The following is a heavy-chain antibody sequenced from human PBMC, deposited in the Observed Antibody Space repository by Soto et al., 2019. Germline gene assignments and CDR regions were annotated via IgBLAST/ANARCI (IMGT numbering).Heavy chain of an antibody. Sequence: GESLKISCKGSGYNFTSYWISCVRQMPGKGLEWMGRIDPSDSYTNYSPSFQGHVTISADKSISTAYLQWSSLKASDTAMYYCARHGLYCTGGSCHERYFALCPSGTLLTXSS. CDR2: IDPSDSYT. CDR1: GYNFTSYW. D-gene: IGHD2-15*01. CDR3: ARHGLYCTGGSCHERYFAL. J-gene: IGHJ2*01. V-gene: IGHV5-10-1*01.